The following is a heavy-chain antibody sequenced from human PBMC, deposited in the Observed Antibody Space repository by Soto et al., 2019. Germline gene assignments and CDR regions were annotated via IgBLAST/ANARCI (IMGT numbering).Heavy chain of an antibody. Sequence: QVQLVESGGGLVKPGGSLRLSCAASGFDFSDYYMSWVRQAPGKGLEWVAYITGSSDYTNYADSVKGRFTISRDNGKNSVHLQMNSLRAEDTAVYYCARDIWGFGPNEFGYFQHWGQGTLVTVSS. CDR2: ITGSSDYT. CDR3: ARDIWGFGPNEFGYFQH. D-gene: IGHD3-10*01. V-gene: IGHV3-11*05. CDR1: GFDFSDYY. J-gene: IGHJ1*01.